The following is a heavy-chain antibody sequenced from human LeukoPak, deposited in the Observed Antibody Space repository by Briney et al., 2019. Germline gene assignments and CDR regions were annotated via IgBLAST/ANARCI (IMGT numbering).Heavy chain of an antibody. CDR3: ARGIEATRRPAATCNYFGY. V-gene: IGHV3-11*06. D-gene: IGHD5-12*01. CDR1: GFTFSDSY. Sequence: GGSLRLSCAASGFTFSDSYMSWIRQAPGKGLEWVSYISSSSNYANYADSVKGRFTISRDNAKNSLYLQMISLRAEDTAVYYCARGIEATRRPAATCNYFGYWGQGTLVTVSS. J-gene: IGHJ4*02. CDR2: ISSSSNYA.